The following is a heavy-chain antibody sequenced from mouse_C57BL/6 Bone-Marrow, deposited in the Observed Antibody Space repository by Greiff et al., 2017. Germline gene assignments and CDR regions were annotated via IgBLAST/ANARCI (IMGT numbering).Heavy chain of an antibody. CDR2: IRLKSDNYAT. V-gene: IGHV6-3*01. J-gene: IGHJ2*01. Sequence: EVMLVESGGGLVQPGGSMKLSCVASGFTFSNYWMNWVRQSPEKGLEWVAQIRLKSDNYATHYAESVKGRFTISRDDSKSSVYLQMNNLRAEDTGIYYCTGEVTAFDYWGKGTTLTVAS. CDR3: TGEVTAFDY. D-gene: IGHD2-2*01. CDR1: GFTFSNYW.